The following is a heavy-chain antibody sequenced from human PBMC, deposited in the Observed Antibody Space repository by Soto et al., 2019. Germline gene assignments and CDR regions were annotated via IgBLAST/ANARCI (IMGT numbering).Heavy chain of an antibody. CDR1: GFTFSSYA. CDR3: AKDPGYSSSWSNWFDP. Sequence: GGSLRLSCAASGFTFSSYAMSWVRQAPGKGLEWVSAISDSGGFTYSADSVKGRFTISRDNSKNTLYLQMNSLRAEDTAVYYCAKDPGYSSSWSNWFDPWGQGTLVTVSS. D-gene: IGHD6-13*01. J-gene: IGHJ5*02. CDR2: ISDSGGFT. V-gene: IGHV3-23*01.